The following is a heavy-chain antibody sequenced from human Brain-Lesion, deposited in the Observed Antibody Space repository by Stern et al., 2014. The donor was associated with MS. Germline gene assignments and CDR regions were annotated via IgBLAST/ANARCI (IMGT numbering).Heavy chain of an antibody. CDR1: GGSISSSNW. Sequence: VQLVQSGPGLVKPSGTLSLTCAVSGGSISSSNWWSWVRQSPGKGLEWIGESDHSGSTIYNPSLKSRVTVSVDKSKNRFSLTLRSGPAADTAVYFCARFPASRPHVFDSWGQGTLVTVSS. J-gene: IGHJ4*02. V-gene: IGHV4-4*02. D-gene: IGHD6-13*01. CDR2: SDHSGST. CDR3: ARFPASRPHVFDS.